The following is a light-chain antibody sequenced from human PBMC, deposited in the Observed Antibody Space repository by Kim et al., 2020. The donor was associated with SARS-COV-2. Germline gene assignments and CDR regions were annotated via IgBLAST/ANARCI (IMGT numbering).Light chain of an antibody. CDR3: QQYNGYPYT. CDR2: GAS. V-gene: IGKV1-16*02. Sequence: SASVGDRITMTCRASQGINNYLAWFQQRPGRAPRSLIYGASNLQSGVPSKFSGSGFGTDFTLTITNLQPEDFATYYCQQYNGYPYTVGQGTKLEI. J-gene: IGKJ2*01. CDR1: QGINNY.